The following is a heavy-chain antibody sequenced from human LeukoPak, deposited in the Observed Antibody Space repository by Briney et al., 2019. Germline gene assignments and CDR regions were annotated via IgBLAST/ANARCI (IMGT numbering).Heavy chain of an antibody. CDR3: ARDSYGMDV. Sequence: GGSLRLSCAASGFIFSTYAMHWVRQAPGKGLEWVAVISYDGSNKYYADSVKGRFTISRDNSKNTPYLQMNSLRAEDTAVYYCARDSYGMDVWGQGTTVTVSS. CDR1: GFIFSTYA. CDR2: ISYDGSNK. V-gene: IGHV3-30-3*01. J-gene: IGHJ6*02.